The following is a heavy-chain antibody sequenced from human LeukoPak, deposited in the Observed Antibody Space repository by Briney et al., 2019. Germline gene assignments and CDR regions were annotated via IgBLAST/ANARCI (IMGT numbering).Heavy chain of an antibody. J-gene: IGHJ6*02. CDR2: ISTYTGIT. CDR1: GYTFTSYS. Sequence: SVNVSCKASGYTFTSYSITWVRQAPGPGLAWMGWISTYTGITHYAQKLQGRVTVTTDTSTSTAYMELRSLRSDDTAVYYCARYSGGYVMDVWGQGTTVSVSS. V-gene: IGHV1-18*01. D-gene: IGHD2-21*01. CDR3: ARYSGGYVMDV.